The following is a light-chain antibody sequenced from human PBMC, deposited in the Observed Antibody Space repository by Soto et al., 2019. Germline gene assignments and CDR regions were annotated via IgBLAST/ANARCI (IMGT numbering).Light chain of an antibody. V-gene: IGKV3-15*01. J-gene: IGKJ3*01. Sequence: EIVMTQSPATLSVSPGERATLSCRASQSVSSNLAWYQQKPDQAPRLLIYGASTRATGIPARFSGSGSGTEFTLTISSLQSEDFAVYYCQQYNNWPGFTFGPGTKVDIK. CDR2: GAS. CDR3: QQYNNWPGFT. CDR1: QSVSSN.